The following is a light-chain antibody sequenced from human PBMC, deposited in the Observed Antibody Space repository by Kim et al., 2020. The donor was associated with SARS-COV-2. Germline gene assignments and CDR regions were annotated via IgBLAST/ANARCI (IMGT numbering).Light chain of an antibody. V-gene: IGKV3-20*01. J-gene: IGKJ1*01. CDR2: GAS. Sequence: VLTQSPGTLSLSPGDRATLSCRTSESLTSNYLAWYQQKPGQPPRLLIYGASRRVTGIPDRFSGGGSGTDFTLTISRLESEDFAVYYCEKYGGSPWTFGQGTKVDIK. CDR1: ESLTSNY. CDR3: EKYGGSPWT.